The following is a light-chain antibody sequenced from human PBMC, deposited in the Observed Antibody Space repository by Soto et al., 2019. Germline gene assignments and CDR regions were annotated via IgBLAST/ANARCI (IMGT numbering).Light chain of an antibody. J-gene: IGKJ1*01. Sequence: ETVMTQSPATLSVSPADSPTLSSRASQSVSNNLAWYHQKPGQAPRXLIYGASIRATGVPARCSGSGSGTEFTLTISSLQSEDFELLYCQQYYNWPLTVGQGTKVEI. CDR1: QSVSNN. CDR2: GAS. CDR3: QQYYNWPLT. V-gene: IGKV3-15*01.